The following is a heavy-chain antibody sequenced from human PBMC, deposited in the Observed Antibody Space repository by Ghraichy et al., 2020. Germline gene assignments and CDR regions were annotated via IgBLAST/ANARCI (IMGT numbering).Heavy chain of an antibody. V-gene: IGHV4-34*01. CDR1: GGSFSGYY. Sequence: SETLSLTCAVYGGSFSGYYWSWIRQPPGKGLEWIGEINHSGSTNYNPSLKSRVTISVDTSKNQFSLKLSSVTAADTAVYYCARGNRGGCSGGSCYLGWFDPWGQGTLVTVSS. CDR3: ARGNRGGCSGGSCYLGWFDP. D-gene: IGHD2-15*01. CDR2: INHSGST. J-gene: IGHJ5*02.